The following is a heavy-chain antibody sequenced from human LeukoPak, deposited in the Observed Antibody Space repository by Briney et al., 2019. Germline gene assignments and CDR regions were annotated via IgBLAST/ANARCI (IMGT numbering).Heavy chain of an antibody. CDR1: GGTFSSYA. V-gene: IGHV1-69*13. D-gene: IGHD1-26*01. Sequence: ASVKVSCKASGGTFSSYAISWVRQAPGQELEWMGGIIPIFGTANYAQKFQGRVTITADESTSTAYMELSSLRSEDTAVYYCARGVGLDNAFDIWGQGTMVTVSS. CDR3: ARGVGLDNAFDI. CDR2: IIPIFGTA. J-gene: IGHJ3*02.